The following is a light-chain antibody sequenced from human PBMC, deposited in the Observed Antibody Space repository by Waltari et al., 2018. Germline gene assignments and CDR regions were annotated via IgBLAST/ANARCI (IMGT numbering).Light chain of an antibody. CDR2: DAS. J-gene: IGKJ2*01. Sequence: AIQLTQSPSSLSASVGDRVTITCRASQGISSAVAWYQQKPRKAPKLLIYDASSLESGVPSRFSGSGSGTDFTLTISSLQPEDFATYYCQQFNTFGQGTKLEIK. CDR1: QGISSA. CDR3: QQFNT. V-gene: IGKV1-13*02.